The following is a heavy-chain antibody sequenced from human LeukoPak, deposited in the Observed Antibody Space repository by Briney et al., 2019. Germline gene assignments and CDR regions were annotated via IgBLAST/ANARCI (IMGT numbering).Heavy chain of an antibody. Sequence: PSATLSLTCTVSGGSISSYYWSWIRQPPGKGLEWIGYIYYSGSTNYNPSLKSRVTISVDTSKNQFSLKRSSVTAADTAVYYCARDMGEWDAFDIWGQGTMVTVSS. CDR2: IYYSGST. V-gene: IGHV4-59*01. J-gene: IGHJ3*02. CDR3: ARDMGEWDAFDI. CDR1: GGSISSYY. D-gene: IGHD1-26*01.